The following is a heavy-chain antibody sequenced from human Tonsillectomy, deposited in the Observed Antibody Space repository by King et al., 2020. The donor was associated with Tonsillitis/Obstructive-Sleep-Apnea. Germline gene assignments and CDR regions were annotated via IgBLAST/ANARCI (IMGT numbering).Heavy chain of an antibody. Sequence: QLVQSGAEVKKSGESLKISCKGSGYSFPNYWIGWVRQMPGKGLEWMGIIYPGDSDTRYSPSFQGQVTISADKSISTAYLQWSSLKASDTAIYYCARHDPVGPWMGYFWDPAFDSWGQGTLVTVSS. J-gene: IGHJ4*02. CDR1: GYSFPNYW. CDR2: IYPGDSDT. CDR3: ARHDPVGPWMGYFWDPAFDS. V-gene: IGHV5-51*01. D-gene: IGHD3-3*01.